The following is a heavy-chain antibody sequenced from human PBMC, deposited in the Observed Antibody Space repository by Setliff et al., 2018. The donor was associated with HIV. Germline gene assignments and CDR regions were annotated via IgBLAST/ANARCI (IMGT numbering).Heavy chain of an antibody. J-gene: IGHJ4*02. CDR1: GPSINIHY. Sequence: SETLSLTCTVSGPSINIHYWSWIRQSPGKGFEWIGYIYSTGSTNYNPSLQSRVTISMVASRNQFSLKVTSVTAADTAVYYCAKGAGFYGDYTFDHWGQGRQVTVS. CDR2: IYSTGST. V-gene: IGHV4-59*11. D-gene: IGHD4-17*01. CDR3: AKGAGFYGDYTFDH.